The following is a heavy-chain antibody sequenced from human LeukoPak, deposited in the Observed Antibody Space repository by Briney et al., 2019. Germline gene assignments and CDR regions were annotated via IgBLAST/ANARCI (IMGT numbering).Heavy chain of an antibody. V-gene: IGHV1-18*01. D-gene: IGHD3-10*01. Sequence: ASVKVSCKASGYTFTSYGISWVRQAPGQGLEWMGWISAYNGNTNYAQKLQGRVTMTTDTSTSTAYMELRSLRSDDTAVYYCARGDYGSGSYYLYYYYGMDVWGQGTTVTVSS. J-gene: IGHJ6*02. CDR3: ARGDYGSGSYYLYYYYGMDV. CDR2: ISAYNGNT. CDR1: GYTFTSYG.